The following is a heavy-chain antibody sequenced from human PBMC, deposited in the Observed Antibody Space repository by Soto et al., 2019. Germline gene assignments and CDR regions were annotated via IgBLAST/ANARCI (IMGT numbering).Heavy chain of an antibody. CDR3: ARRRRLRVITVGGVIVTYFDY. J-gene: IGHJ4*02. CDR2: INHIGST. Sequence: SASLSLTCAVYGGSFSGYYWSWIRQPPGKGLEWIGEINHIGSTNYNPSPKSRVTISVDTSKNQFSLKLSSVTAADTAVYDCARRRRLRVITVGGVIVTYFDYWGQGTLVAVLL. D-gene: IGHD3-16*02. V-gene: IGHV4-34*01. CDR1: GGSFSGYY.